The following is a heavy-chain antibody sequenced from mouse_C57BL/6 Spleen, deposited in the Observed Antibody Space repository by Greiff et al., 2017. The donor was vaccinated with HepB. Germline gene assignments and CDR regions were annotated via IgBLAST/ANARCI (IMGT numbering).Heavy chain of an antibody. D-gene: IGHD1-1*01. J-gene: IGHJ1*03. CDR1: GFTFSDAW. Sequence: VQVVESGGGLVQPGGSMKLSCAASGFTFSDAWMDWVRQSPEKGLEWVAEIRNKANNHATYYAESVKGRFTISRDDSKSSVYLQMNSLRAEDTGIYYCTRRGYYYGSSHWYFDVWGTGTTVTVSS. CDR3: TRRGYYYGSSHWYFDV. V-gene: IGHV6-6*01. CDR2: IRNKANNHAT.